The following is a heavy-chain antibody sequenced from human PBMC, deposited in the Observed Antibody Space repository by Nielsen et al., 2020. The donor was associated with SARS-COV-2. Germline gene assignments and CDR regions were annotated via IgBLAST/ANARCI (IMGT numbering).Heavy chain of an antibody. J-gene: IGHJ4*02. D-gene: IGHD1-7*01. CDR3: AKDLELQYYFDY. V-gene: IGHV3-30-3*02. CDR2: ISYDGTDK. Sequence: GGSLRLSCAGSVFTFSNYVMHWVRQAPGKGLEWVALISYDGTDKYYADSVKGRFTVSRDNSKNTLYLQMNSLRAEDTAVYYCAKDLELQYYFDYWGQGTLVTVSS. CDR1: VFTFSNYV.